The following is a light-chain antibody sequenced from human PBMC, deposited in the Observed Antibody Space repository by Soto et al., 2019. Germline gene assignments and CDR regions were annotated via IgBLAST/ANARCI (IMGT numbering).Light chain of an antibody. CDR2: GAS. CDR3: QQHNNWPLT. Sequence: EIVLTQSPATLSVSTGERATLSCRASQSVSSNLAWYQQKPGQAPRLLVYGASTRATGIPARFSGSGSGTQFTLTISSLQSEDFAVYYCQQHNNWPLTFGGGTKVDIK. CDR1: QSVSSN. V-gene: IGKV3-15*01. J-gene: IGKJ4*01.